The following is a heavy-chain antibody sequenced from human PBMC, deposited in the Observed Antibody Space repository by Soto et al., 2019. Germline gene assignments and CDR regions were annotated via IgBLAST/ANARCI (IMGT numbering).Heavy chain of an antibody. V-gene: IGHV4-34*01. CDR2: INHSGST. Sequence: PSETLSLTCAVYGGSFSGYYWSWIRQPPGKGLEWIGEINHSGSTNYNPSLKSRVTISVDTSKNQLSLKLSSVTAADTAVYYCARGRGLGYCSSTSCYRVGGWFDPWGQGTLVTVSS. J-gene: IGHJ5*02. CDR1: GGSFSGYY. D-gene: IGHD2-2*02. CDR3: ARGRGLGYCSSTSCYRVGGWFDP.